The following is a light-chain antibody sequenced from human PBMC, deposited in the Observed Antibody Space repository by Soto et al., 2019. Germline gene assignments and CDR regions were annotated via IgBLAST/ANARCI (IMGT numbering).Light chain of an antibody. J-gene: IGKJ2*01. CDR1: QGIGND. Sequence: DIQMTQSPSSLSVSVGDRVTITCRASQGIGNDLGWFQQKPGKAPKRLIYAASILESGVPSRFSGSGSGTEFTLTISSLQPEDFATYFCLQHNGYPHTFGQGTKLEIK. CDR3: LQHNGYPHT. CDR2: AAS. V-gene: IGKV1-17*01.